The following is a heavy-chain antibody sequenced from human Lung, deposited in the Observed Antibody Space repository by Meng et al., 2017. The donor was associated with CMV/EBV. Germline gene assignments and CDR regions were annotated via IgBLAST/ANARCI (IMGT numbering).Heavy chain of an antibody. CDR2: ISSGSTSI. D-gene: IGHD2-21*01. Sequence: GGAGGGPGKPGGSLRLFCAASGFTLSDSNMNWVRQAPGKGLEWVSSISSGSTSIYYADSVKGRFTISRDNAKNSLYLQMNSLRAEDTALYYCATDKGEGFDPWGQGTLVTVSS. V-gene: IGHV3-21*01. J-gene: IGHJ5*02. CDR3: ATDKGEGFDP. CDR1: GFTLSDSN.